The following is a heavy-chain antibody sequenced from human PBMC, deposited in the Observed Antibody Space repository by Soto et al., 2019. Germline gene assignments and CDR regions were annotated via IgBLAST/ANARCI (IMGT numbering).Heavy chain of an antibody. D-gene: IGHD3-10*01. CDR2: INHSGST. V-gene: IGHV4-34*01. Sequence: SESLSLTCTGSGDSIGCVDYWSWIRQPPGKGLEWIEEINHSGSTNYNPSLKSRVTISVDTSKNQFSLKLSSVTAADTAVYYCASYYGSGSYYNWFDPWGQGTLVTVSS. CDR1: GDSIGCVDY. J-gene: IGHJ5*02. CDR3: ASYYGSGSYYNWFDP.